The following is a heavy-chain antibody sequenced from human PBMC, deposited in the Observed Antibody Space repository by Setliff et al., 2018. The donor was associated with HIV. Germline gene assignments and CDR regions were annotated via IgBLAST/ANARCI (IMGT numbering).Heavy chain of an antibody. V-gene: IGHV4-31*03. CDR2: IYYSGST. D-gene: IGHD1-26*01. Sequence: SETLSLTCTVSGGSISSGGYYWSWIHQHPGKGLEWIGYIYYSGSTNYNPSLKSRVTISVDTAKNQFSLNLTSVTAADTAVYYCARGGFKWSGSYADYWGQGTLVTVSS. CDR3: ARGGFKWSGSYADY. CDR1: GGSISSGGYY. J-gene: IGHJ4*02.